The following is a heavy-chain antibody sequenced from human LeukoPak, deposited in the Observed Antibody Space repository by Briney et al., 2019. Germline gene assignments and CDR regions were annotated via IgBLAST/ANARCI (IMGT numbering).Heavy chain of an antibody. J-gene: IGHJ5*02. CDR2: ISADNGNT. Sequence: ASVKVSCKASGYTFTTYGISWVRQAPGQGPGWMGWISADNGNTKFAQKFQGRVTMTTDTSTSTAYMEPRSLRSDDTAVYYCARVGDYSGYDYLNWFDPWGQGTLVTVSS. CDR3: ARVGDYSGYDYLNWFDP. CDR1: GYTFTTYG. D-gene: IGHD5-12*01. V-gene: IGHV1-18*01.